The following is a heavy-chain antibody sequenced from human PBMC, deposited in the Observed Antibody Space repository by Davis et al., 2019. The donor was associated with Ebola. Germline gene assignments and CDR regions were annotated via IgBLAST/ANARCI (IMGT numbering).Heavy chain of an antibody. CDR1: GFTVSSNY. V-gene: IGHV3-66*01. Sequence: PGGSLRLSCAASGFTVSSNYMSWVRQAPGKGLEWVSVIYSGGSTYYADSVKGRFTISRDNSKNTLYLQMNSLRAEDTAVYYCARGGVCSGGSCFGPWGQGTLVTVSS. D-gene: IGHD2-15*01. CDR2: IYSGGST. CDR3: ARGGVCSGGSCFGP. J-gene: IGHJ5*02.